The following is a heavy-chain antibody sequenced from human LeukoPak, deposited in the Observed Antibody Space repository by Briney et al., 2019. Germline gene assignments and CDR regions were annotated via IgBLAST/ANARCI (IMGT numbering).Heavy chain of an antibody. CDR2: ISSSSSTI. CDR1: GFTFSSYS. V-gene: IGHV3-48*04. D-gene: IGHD3-10*01. J-gene: IGHJ4*02. Sequence: GGSLRLSCAASGFTFSSYSMNWVRQAPGKGLEWVSYISSSSSTIYYADSVKGRFTISRDNAKNSLYLQMNSLRAEDTAVYYCARAVGYYGSGSLYYFDYWGQGTLVTVSS. CDR3: ARAVGYYGSGSLYYFDY.